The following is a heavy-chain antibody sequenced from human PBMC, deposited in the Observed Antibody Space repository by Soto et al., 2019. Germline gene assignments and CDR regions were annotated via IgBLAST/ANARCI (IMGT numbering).Heavy chain of an antibody. D-gene: IGHD2-8*02. CDR2: LSFDGDST. CDR1: GFTFNNYT. V-gene: IGHV3-30-3*01. J-gene: IGHJ6*02. Sequence: GGSLRLSCADSGFTFNNYTVHWVRRAPCRGLAWVASLSFDGDSTSYSDSVRGRFTISRDDSKNTIYLQMNGLRPEDTAVYYCARDPPQKTTSGAIIYYYYYGMDVWGQGTSVTVSS. CDR3: ARDPPQKTTSGAIIYYYYYGMDV.